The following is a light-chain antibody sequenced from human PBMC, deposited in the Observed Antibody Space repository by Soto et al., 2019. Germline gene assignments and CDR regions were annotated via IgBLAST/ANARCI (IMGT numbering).Light chain of an antibody. J-gene: IGKJ5*01. CDR1: QSVSSTY. Sequence: EIVLTQSPGTLSLSPGERATLSCRASQSVSSTYLAWYQQKPGQAPRPLIYGASSRATGIPDRFSGSGFGTDFTLTISRLEPEDFALYYCQHYAGGSRITFGRGTRLEI. CDR3: QHYAGGSRIT. V-gene: IGKV3-20*01. CDR2: GAS.